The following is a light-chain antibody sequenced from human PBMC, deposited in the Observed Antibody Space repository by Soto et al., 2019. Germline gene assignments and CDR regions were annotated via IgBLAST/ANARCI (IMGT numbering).Light chain of an antibody. CDR1: QSISSY. J-gene: IGKJ3*01. CDR3: QQTYSTQFT. Sequence: DIQMTQSPSSLSASVGDRDTITCRASQSISSYLNWFQQKPGKAPKLLIYAASSLQSGVPSRFSGSGSGTDFTRTISSLQPEDVVTYYCQQTYSTQFTFGPGTKVDI. V-gene: IGKV1-39*01. CDR2: AAS.